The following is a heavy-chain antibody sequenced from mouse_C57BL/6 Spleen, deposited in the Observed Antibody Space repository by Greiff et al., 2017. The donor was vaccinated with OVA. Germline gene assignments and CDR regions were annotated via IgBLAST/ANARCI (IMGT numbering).Heavy chain of an antibody. V-gene: IGHV1-69*01. CDR2: IDPSDSYT. D-gene: IGHD2-2*01. Sequence: QVQLQQPGAELVMPGASVKLSCKASGYTFTSYWMHWVKQRPGQGLEWIGEIDPSDSYTNYNQKFKGKSTLTVDKSSSTAYMQLSSLTSEDSAVYYCARSGMVTTWDYWGQGTTLTVSS. CDR1: GYTFTSYW. CDR3: ARSGMVTTWDY. J-gene: IGHJ2*01.